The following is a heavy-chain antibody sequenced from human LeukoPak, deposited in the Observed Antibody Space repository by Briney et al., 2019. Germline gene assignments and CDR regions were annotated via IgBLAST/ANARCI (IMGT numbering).Heavy chain of an antibody. CDR3: AKDRWRDGSSSFDN. V-gene: IGHV1-18*01. Sequence: ASVTVSCKASGYTFTSSSINWVRQAPGQGLEWMGWISTYNGNTNYAQKLQGRVTMTTDTSTSTAYMELRSLRSDDTAVYYCAKDRWRDGSSSFDNWGQGTVVTVSS. CDR2: ISTYNGNT. D-gene: IGHD6-6*01. J-gene: IGHJ3*02. CDR1: GYTFTSSS.